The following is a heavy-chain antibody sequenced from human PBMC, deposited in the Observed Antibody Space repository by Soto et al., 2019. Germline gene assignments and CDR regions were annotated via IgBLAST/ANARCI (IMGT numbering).Heavy chain of an antibody. J-gene: IGHJ4*02. Sequence: GGSLRLSCAASGFTFSSYGMHWVRQAPGKGLEWVAVIWYDGSNKYYADSVKGRFTISRDNSKNTLYLQMNSLRAEDTAVYYCAREHYYDSRGYFDYWGQGTLVTVSS. CDR2: IWYDGSNK. V-gene: IGHV3-33*01. D-gene: IGHD3-22*01. CDR1: GFTFSSYG. CDR3: AREHYYDSRGYFDY.